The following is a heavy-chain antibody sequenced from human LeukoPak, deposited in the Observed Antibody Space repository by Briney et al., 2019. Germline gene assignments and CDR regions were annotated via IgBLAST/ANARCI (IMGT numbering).Heavy chain of an antibody. Sequence: GESLKISCKASGYSFSSYWINWVRQMPGKGLEWVGRIDPSDSYTKYSPSFQGHVTFSADKSNSTAYLQWSSLKTSDTAMYYRARPSRRYYGSGSYSASDYWGQGTLATVSS. D-gene: IGHD3-10*01. J-gene: IGHJ4*02. CDR3: ARPSRRYYGSGSYSASDY. V-gene: IGHV5-10-1*01. CDR1: GYSFSSYW. CDR2: IDPSDSYT.